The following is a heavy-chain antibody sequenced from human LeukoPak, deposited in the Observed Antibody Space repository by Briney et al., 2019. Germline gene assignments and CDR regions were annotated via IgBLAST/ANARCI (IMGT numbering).Heavy chain of an antibody. Sequence: GGSLRLSCAASGFTFSSYAMSWVRQAPGKGLEWVAVIWYDGSNKYYADSVKGRFTISRDNSKNTLYLQMNSLRAEDTAVYYCARDLGYYDSSGYSDGGSYWGQGTLVTVSS. J-gene: IGHJ4*02. V-gene: IGHV3-33*08. CDR3: ARDLGYYDSSGYSDGGSY. D-gene: IGHD3-22*01. CDR1: GFTFSSYA. CDR2: IWYDGSNK.